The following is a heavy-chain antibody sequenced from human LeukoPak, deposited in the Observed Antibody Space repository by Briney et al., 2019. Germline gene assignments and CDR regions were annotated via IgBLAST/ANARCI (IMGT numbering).Heavy chain of an antibody. J-gene: IGHJ3*02. CDR1: GGSISSSGYS. Sequence: SETLSLTCAVSGGSISSSGYSWGWIRQPPGKGLEWIGYIYNTGNIYYNPSLKSRVTISVDRSKNQFSLKLSSVTAADTAVYYCARQGKSSGIAVAGPWAFDIWGQGTMVTVSS. CDR2: IYNTGNI. CDR3: ARQGKSSGIAVAGPWAFDI. D-gene: IGHD6-19*01. V-gene: IGHV4-30-2*01.